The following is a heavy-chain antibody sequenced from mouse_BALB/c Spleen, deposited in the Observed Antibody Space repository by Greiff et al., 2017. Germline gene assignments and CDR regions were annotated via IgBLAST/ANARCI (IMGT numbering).Heavy chain of an antibody. CDR1: GFNIKDNY. Sequence: VQLQQSGAELVKPGASVKLSCTASGFNIKDNYMHWVKQRPGQGLEWIGRIDPANGNTNYDQKFQGKATITADRSSNTAYLQLSSLTSEDTAFYYCARSMIATDCGLDYWGQGTTLTVSS. D-gene: IGHD2-4*01. V-gene: IGHV14-3*02. CDR3: ARSMIATDCGLDY. CDR2: IDPANGNT. J-gene: IGHJ2*01.